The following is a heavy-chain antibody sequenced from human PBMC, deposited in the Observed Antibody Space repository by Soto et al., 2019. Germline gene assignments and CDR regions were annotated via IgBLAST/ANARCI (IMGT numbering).Heavy chain of an antibody. Sequence: EVQLVESGGGLVQPGGSLKLSCAASGFTFSGSAMHWVRQASGKGLEWVGRIRSKANSYATAYAASVKGRFTISRDDSKNTAYLQMNSLKTEDTAVYYCTFSQTPGIAVAGTLIYYYYGMDVWGQGTTVTVSS. J-gene: IGHJ6*02. V-gene: IGHV3-73*02. CDR2: IRSKANSYAT. D-gene: IGHD6-19*01. CDR3: TFSQTPGIAVAGTLIYYYYGMDV. CDR1: GFTFSGSA.